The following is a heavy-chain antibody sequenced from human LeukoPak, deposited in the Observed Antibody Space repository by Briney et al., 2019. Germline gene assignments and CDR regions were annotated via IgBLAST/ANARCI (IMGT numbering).Heavy chain of an antibody. CDR1: GFTFSSYW. V-gene: IGHV3-7*01. J-gene: IGHJ4*02. D-gene: IGHD6-13*01. Sequence: QSGGSLRLSCAASGFTFSSYWMNWVRQAPGKGLEWVANIKQDGSEKYYVDSVKARFTISRDNAKNSLYLQINSLRAEDTAVYYCAKGWQQLVFPGDYWGQGTLVSVSS. CDR2: IKQDGSEK. CDR3: AKGWQQLVFPGDY.